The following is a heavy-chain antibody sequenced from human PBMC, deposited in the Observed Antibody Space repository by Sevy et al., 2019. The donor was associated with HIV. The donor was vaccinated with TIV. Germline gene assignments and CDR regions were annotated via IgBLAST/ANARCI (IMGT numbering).Heavy chain of an antibody. CDR1: GFTFSSYG. V-gene: IGHV3-33*01. CDR2: IWYDGSNK. D-gene: IGHD4-17*01. Sequence: GGSLRLSCAASGFTFSSYGMHWVRQAPGKGLEWVAVIWYDGSNKYYADSVKGRFTISRDNSKNTRYLQMNSLRAEDTAVYYCARTTTVTTPEFDYWGQGTLVTVSS. CDR3: ARTTTVTTPEFDY. J-gene: IGHJ4*02.